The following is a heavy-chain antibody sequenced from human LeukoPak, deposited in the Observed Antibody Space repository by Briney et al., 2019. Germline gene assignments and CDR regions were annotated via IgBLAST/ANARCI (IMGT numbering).Heavy chain of an antibody. V-gene: IGHV4-59*08. CDR2: ILYSGSP. CDR3: SRHGPIPVDAFDI. D-gene: IGHD2-21*01. Sequence: SDTLSLTCTLSGGSISGHYWSCLRQPPGKRLECVGYILYSGSPNHNPSFKSRVTISVDTSKNHFSLHLRSVTAAHPPAYLVSRHGPIPVDAFDIWGQGTMATVSS. J-gene: IGHJ3*02. CDR1: GGSISGHY.